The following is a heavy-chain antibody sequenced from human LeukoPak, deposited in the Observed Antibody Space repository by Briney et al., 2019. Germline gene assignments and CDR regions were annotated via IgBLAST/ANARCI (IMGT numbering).Heavy chain of an antibody. CDR2: IIPIFGTA. CDR3: ARGMYNWNPTYYFDY. V-gene: IGHV1-69*13. CDR1: GGTFSSYD. D-gene: IGHD1-20*01. J-gene: IGHJ4*02. Sequence: SVNVSCKASGGTFSSYDISWVRQAPGQGLEWMGGIIPIFGTANYAQKFQGRVTITADESTSTAYMELSSLRSEDTAVYYCARGMYNWNPTYYFDYWGQGTLVTVSS.